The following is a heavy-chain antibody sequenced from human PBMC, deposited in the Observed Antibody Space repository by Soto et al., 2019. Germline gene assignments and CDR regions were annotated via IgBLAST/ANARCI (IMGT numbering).Heavy chain of an antibody. J-gene: IGHJ4*02. CDR2: ISSSSSTV. Sequence: GGALRLSCAAPWFTVSTYNMNWVRQAPGKGLEWVSYISSSSSTVFYTDSVKCRFSVSRDNAKNSLYLQMNSLRAEDTAVYYFARPTYYYDSSGPPAYWGQGTLVTVSS. CDR3: ARPTYYYDSSGPPAY. D-gene: IGHD3-22*01. V-gene: IGHV3-48*01. CDR1: WFTVSTYN.